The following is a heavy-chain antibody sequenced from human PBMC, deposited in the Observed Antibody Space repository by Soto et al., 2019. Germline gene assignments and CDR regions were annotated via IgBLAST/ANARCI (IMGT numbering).Heavy chain of an antibody. V-gene: IGHV1-46*01. D-gene: IGHD6-19*01. J-gene: IGHJ4*02. Sequence: ASVKVSCKASGYTFTSYYMHWVRQAPGQGLEWMGIINPSGGSTSYAQKFQGRVTMTRDTSTSTVYMELSSLRSEDTAVYYCAIDGRSSYSSGWYYFDYWGQGTLVTVSS. CDR3: AIDGRSSYSSGWYYFDY. CDR2: INPSGGST. CDR1: GYTFTSYY.